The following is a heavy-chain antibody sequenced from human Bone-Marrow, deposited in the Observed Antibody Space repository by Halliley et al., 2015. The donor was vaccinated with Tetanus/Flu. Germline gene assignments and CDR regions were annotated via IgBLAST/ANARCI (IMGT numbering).Heavy chain of an antibody. CDR3: VTGKGWLPDY. J-gene: IGHJ4*02. D-gene: IGHD5-12*01. Sequence: GKGLGGFGFVYDSGSPNYNPPLKSQVPMSRDPSKNRFYLNLTSVTAADTAVYYCVTGKGWLPDYWGQGTLVTVSS. CDR2: VYDSGSP. V-gene: IGHV4-61*03.